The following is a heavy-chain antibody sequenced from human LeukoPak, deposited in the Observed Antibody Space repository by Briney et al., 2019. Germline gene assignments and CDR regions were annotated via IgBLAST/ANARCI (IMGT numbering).Heavy chain of an antibody. CDR3: ARTGKFDS. Sequence: GGSLRLSCAASGFTFSNSWMNWVRQAPGKGLEWVANIKTDGSETYYVDSVKGRFTISRDNAKNSVYLQMNSLRAEDTAIYYCARTGKFDSWGRGTLVTVSA. V-gene: IGHV3-7*05. J-gene: IGHJ5*01. CDR2: IKTDGSET. CDR1: GFTFSNSW.